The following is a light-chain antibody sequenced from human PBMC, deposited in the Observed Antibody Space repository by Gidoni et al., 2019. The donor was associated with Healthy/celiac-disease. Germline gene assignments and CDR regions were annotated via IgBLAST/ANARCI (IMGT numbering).Light chain of an antibody. CDR3: QQYDNLMYT. CDR1: QDISNY. J-gene: IGKJ2*01. CDR2: DAT. V-gene: IGKV1-33*01. Sequence: DIQMTQSPSSLSASVGDRVTITCQASQDISNYINWYQQKPGKAPKLLIDDATNLETGVPSRFSGSGSGTDFTFTISSLQPEDIATYYCQQYDNLMYTFGQGTKLEIK.